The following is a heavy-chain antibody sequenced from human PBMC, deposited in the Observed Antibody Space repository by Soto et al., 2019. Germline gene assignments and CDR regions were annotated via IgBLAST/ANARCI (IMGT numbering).Heavy chain of an antibody. CDR3: ARTPWNYDSSGYYYPNNYYFDY. Sequence: ASVKVSCKASGDTFTSYYMHCVRQAPGQGLEWMGIINPSGGSTSYAQKFQGRVTMTRDTSTSTVYMELSSLRSEDTAVYYCARTPWNYDSSGYYYPNNYYFDYWGQGTLVTVSS. D-gene: IGHD3-22*01. V-gene: IGHV1-46*01. J-gene: IGHJ4*02. CDR2: INPSGGST. CDR1: GDTFTSYY.